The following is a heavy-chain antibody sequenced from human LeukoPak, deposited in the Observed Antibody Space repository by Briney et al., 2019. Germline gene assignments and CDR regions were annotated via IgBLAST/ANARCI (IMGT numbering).Heavy chain of an antibody. D-gene: IGHD2-2*01. CDR2: IYYSGST. CDR1: GGSLSSGDYY. V-gene: IGHV4-30-4*08. CDR3: ARLEPVVPAASSNDAFDI. Sequence: SETLSLTCTVSGGSLSSGDYYWSWIRQPPGKGLEWIGYIYYSGSTYYNPSLKSRVTISVDTSKNQFSLKLSSVTAADTAVYYCARLEPVVPAASSNDAFDIWGQGTMVTVSS. J-gene: IGHJ3*02.